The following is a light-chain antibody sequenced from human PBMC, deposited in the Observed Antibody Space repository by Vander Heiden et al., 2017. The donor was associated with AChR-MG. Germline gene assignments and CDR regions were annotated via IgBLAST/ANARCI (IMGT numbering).Light chain of an antibody. V-gene: IGKV1-39*01. CDR1: QSTSSY. CDR2: NAS. Sequence: DIQMIQSPSSLFAPVQDRLTITCRPSQSTSSYLNWYQQKPGKAPKLLIYNASSVQSEVPSRFSGSGSGTNFTRTIGGRQPGDLATYYGRQSYSTLTFGGGTRVEIK. CDR3: RQSYSTLT. J-gene: IGKJ4*01.